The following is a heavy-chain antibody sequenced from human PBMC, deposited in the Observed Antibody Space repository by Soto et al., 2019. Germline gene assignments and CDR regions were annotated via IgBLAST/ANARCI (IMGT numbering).Heavy chain of an antibody. CDR2: IYYSGST. V-gene: IGHV4-59*01. Sequence: QVQLQESGPGLVKPSETLSLTCTVSGGSISSYYWSWIRQPPGKGLEWIGYIYYSGSTNYNPSLKSRVTISVDTSKNQCCRKLSSVTAAYTAVYYCARGDPLLWFGEKVYYGMDVWGQGTTVTVSS. D-gene: IGHD3-10*01. J-gene: IGHJ6*02. CDR3: ARGDPLLWFGEKVYYGMDV. CDR1: GGSISSYY.